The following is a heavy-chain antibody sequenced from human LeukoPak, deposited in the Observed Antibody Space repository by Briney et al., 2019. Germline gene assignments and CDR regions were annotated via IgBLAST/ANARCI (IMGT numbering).Heavy chain of an antibody. D-gene: IGHD2/OR15-2a*01. J-gene: IGHJ2*01. V-gene: IGHV3-30-3*01. CDR1: GFTFSSYA. Sequence: GGSLRLSCAASGFTFSSYAMHWVRQAPGKGLGWVAVISYDGSNKYYADSVKGRFTISRDNSKNTLYLQMNSLRAEDTAVYYCARESMAAYWYFDLWGRGTLVTVSS. CDR2: ISYDGSNK. CDR3: ARESMAAYWYFDL.